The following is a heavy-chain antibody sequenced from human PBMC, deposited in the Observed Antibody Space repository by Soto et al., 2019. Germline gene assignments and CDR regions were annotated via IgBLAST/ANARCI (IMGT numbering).Heavy chain of an antibody. CDR1: GYSFTSYW. D-gene: IGHD3-10*01. V-gene: IGHV5-10-1*01. Sequence: GESLKISCKGSGYSFTSYWISWVRQMPGKGLEWMGRIDPSDSYTNYSPSFQGHVTISVDKSISTAYLQWSSLKATDTAMYYCARLGSRITMVRGVIIKDGMDVWGQGTTVTVSS. CDR3: ARLGSRITMVRGVIIKDGMDV. CDR2: IDPSDSYT. J-gene: IGHJ6*02.